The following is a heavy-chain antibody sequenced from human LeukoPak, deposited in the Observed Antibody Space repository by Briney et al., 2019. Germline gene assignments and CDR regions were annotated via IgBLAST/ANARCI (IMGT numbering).Heavy chain of an antibody. J-gene: IGHJ5*02. D-gene: IGHD2-2*01. CDR1: GCTFSSYW. V-gene: IGHV3-7*01. CDR2: IKQDGSEK. CDR3: ARDDCSSISCYHNWFDP. Sequence: GSLRLCCAASGCTFSSYWMSWIRQARGKGLEWLANIKQDGSEKYYVDCVKGRFTISRDNAKNSLYLQMNSLRAEDTAVYYCARDDCSSISCYHNWFDPWGQGTLVTVSS.